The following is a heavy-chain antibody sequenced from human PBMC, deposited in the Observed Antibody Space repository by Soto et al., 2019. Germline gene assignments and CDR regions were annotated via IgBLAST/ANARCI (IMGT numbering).Heavy chain of an antibody. V-gene: IGHV1-46*01. D-gene: IGHD6-13*01. CDR1: GYTFTSYY. CDR3: ARVTAAELTDVFDI. J-gene: IGHJ3*02. Sequence: QVQLVQSGAEVKKPGASVKVSCKASGYTFTSYYMHWVRQAPGQWLEWMGIINPSGGSTSYAQKFQGRVTMTRETSTSTVYMELSSLRSEYTAVYYCARVTAAELTDVFDIWGQGTMVNVSS. CDR2: INPSGGST.